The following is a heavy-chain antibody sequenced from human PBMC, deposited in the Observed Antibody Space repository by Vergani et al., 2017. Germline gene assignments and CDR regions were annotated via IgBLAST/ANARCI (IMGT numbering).Heavy chain of an antibody. CDR1: GGSFNTYY. V-gene: IGHV4-59*13. CDR2: IYSTGST. CDR3: ARVMDRDEASTGYRLEGMDI. D-gene: IGHD3-9*01. J-gene: IGHJ6*02. Sequence: QVQLEESGPGLVKPSETLSLTCTVSGGSFNTYYWSWIRQSPGKGLEWIGYIYSTGSTNYNPSLNSRVTMSVDTSKNQSSLKLRSVTAADTAVYFCARVMDRDEASTGYRLEGMDIWGQGTTVTISS.